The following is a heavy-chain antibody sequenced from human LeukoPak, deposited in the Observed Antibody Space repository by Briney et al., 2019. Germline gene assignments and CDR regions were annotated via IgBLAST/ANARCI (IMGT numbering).Heavy chain of an antibody. D-gene: IGHD3-22*01. CDR2: INPSGGST. CDR3: ARGLDSSGYYQY. V-gene: IGHV1-46*01. CDR1: GYTFTNYY. J-gene: IGHJ4*02. Sequence: GASVKVSCKSSGYTFTNYYVHWVRQAPGQGLEWMGIINPSGGSTTYAQKFQGRVTMTRDTSTSTVYMELSSLRSEDTAVYYCARGLDSSGYYQYWGQGILVTVSS.